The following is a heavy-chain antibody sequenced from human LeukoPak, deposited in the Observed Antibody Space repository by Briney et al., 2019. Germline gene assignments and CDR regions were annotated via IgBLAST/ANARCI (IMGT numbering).Heavy chain of an antibody. V-gene: IGHV3-20*04. CDR2: INWNGGST. CDR1: GFTFDDYG. J-gene: IGHJ4*02. D-gene: IGHD3-3*01. CDR3: ARAITIFGVVMGNDY. Sequence: GGSLRLSCAASGFTFDDYGMSWVRQAPEKGLEWVSGINWNGGSTGYADSVKGRFTISRDNAKNSLYLQMNSLRAEDTALYYCARAITIFGVVMGNDYWGQGTLVTVSS.